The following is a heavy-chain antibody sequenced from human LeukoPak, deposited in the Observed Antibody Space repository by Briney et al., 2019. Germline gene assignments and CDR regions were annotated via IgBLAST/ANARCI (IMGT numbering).Heavy chain of an antibody. CDR3: ATVSSGMVERDY. CDR1: GYTFTELS. Sequence: ASVKVSCKVSGYTFTELSMHWVRQAPGKGLEWMGGFDPEDGETIYAQKFQGRVTMTEDTSTDTAYMELSSLRSEDTAVYYCATVSSGMVERDYWGQGTLVTVSS. D-gene: IGHD3-10*01. V-gene: IGHV1-24*01. CDR2: FDPEDGET. J-gene: IGHJ4*02.